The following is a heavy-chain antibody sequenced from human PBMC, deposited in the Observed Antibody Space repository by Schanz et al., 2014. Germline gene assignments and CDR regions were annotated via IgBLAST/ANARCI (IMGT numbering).Heavy chain of an antibody. CDR1: GFPFSDYF. D-gene: IGHD3-3*01. CDR3: VRDSFFAFDY. V-gene: IGHV3-11*06. CDR2: VSRSTPDI. Sequence: VQLVEYGGALVQPGGSLRLSCTASGFPFSDYFMAWIRQPPGRWLVWVSYVSRSTPDIYYADSVKGRFTMSRDNAKNSVFLQMNSLRAEDTAVYYCVRDSFFAFDYWGQGTLXTVSS. J-gene: IGHJ4*02.